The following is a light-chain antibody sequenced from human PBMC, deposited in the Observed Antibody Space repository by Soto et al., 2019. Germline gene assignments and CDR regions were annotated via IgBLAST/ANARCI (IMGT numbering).Light chain of an antibody. Sequence: QLVLTQPPSASGTPGQRVTISCSGSSSDFGSSTVNWYQQLPGTAPRLLIYSNNQRPSGVPDRFSGSKSGTSASLAISGLQSEDEAEYSCCSYAGRYNYVFGSGTKLTVL. J-gene: IGLJ1*01. CDR1: SSDFGSST. CDR3: CSYAGRYNYV. V-gene: IGLV1-44*01. CDR2: SNN.